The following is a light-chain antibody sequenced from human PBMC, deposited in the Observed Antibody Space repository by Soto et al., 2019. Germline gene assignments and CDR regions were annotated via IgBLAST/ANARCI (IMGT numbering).Light chain of an antibody. J-gene: IGLJ2*01. CDR1: SSDVGGYNY. CDR2: EVS. V-gene: IGLV2-14*01. Sequence: QSALTQPASVSGSPGQSITISCTGTSSDVGGYNYVSWYQQHPGKAPKLMIYEVSNRPSGVSNRFSGSKSGNTASLTISGLQXEDXXDYYCSSYTSSSTPVVFGGGTKLTVL. CDR3: SSYTSSSTPVV.